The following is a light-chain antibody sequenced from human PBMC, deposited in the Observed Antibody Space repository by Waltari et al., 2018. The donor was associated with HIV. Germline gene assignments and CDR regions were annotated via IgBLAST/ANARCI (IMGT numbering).Light chain of an antibody. V-gene: IGKV4-1*01. CDR3: QQYYSTPPTYT. CDR1: QSLLYSSNTKDH. CDR2: WAS. J-gene: IGKJ2*01. Sequence: VMTQSPDSLAVSLGERATINCKSSQSLLYSSNTKDHLAWYQQKPGQPPKLLIYWASTRESGVPDRFGGSGSGTNFTLTISSVQAEDVALYYCQQYYSTPPTYTFGQGTKLEIK.